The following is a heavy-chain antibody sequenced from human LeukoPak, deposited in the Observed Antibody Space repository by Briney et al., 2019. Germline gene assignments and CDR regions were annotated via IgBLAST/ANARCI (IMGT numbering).Heavy chain of an antibody. CDR1: GFTVSSNY. CDR3: ARAVGYSGYVGAFDI. J-gene: IGHJ3*02. CDR2: IYSGGST. Sequence: GGSLRLSCAASGFTVSSNYMSWVRQAPGKGLEWVSVIYSGGSTYYADSVKGRFTISRDNSKNTLYLQMKSLRAEDKAVYYCARAVGYSGYVGAFDIWGQGTMVTVSS. V-gene: IGHV3-53*01. D-gene: IGHD5-12*01.